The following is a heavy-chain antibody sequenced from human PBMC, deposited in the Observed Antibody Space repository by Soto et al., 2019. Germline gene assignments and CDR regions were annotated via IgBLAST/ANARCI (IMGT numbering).Heavy chain of an antibody. CDR3: AKEVGGYCSSTSCLKGYFQH. CDR1: GFTFSSYA. Sequence: GGSLRLSCAASGFTFSSYAMSWVRQAPGKGLEWVSAISGSGGSTYYADSVKGRFTISRDNSKNTRYLKMNSLRAEDTAVYYCAKEVGGYCSSTSCLKGYFQHWGQGTLVTVSS. J-gene: IGHJ1*01. V-gene: IGHV3-23*01. D-gene: IGHD2-2*01. CDR2: ISGSGGST.